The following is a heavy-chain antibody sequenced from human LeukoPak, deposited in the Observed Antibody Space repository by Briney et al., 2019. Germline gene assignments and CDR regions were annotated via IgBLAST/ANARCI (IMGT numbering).Heavy chain of an antibody. J-gene: IGHJ5*02. CDR2: IYPGYSDT. CDR1: GYSFTSYW. CDR3: ARRGGSYLNWFDP. V-gene: IGHV5-51*01. D-gene: IGHD1-26*01. Sequence: GESLKISCKGSGYSFTSYWIGWVRQMPGKGLEWMGIIYPGYSDTRYSPSFQGQVTISADKSISPAYLQWSSLKASDIAMYYCARRGGSYLNWFDPWGQGTLVTVPS.